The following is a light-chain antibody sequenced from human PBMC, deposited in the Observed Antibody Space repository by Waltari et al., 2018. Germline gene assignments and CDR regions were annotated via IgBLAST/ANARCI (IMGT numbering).Light chain of an antibody. CDR3: QHYESLPVT. Sequence: EIVLTQSPGTLSLSPGERATLSCRASQSISTYLAWYQQKPGQAPRLLIYHASSRAAGIPDRFSGSWSGTDFSLTISRLEPEDFAVYYCQHYESLPVTFGQGTKVEIK. CDR1: QSISTY. V-gene: IGKV3-20*01. CDR2: HAS. J-gene: IGKJ1*01.